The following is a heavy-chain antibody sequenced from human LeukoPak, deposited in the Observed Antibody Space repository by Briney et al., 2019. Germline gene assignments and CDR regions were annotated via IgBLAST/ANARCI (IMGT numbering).Heavy chain of an antibody. Sequence: ASVKVSCKASGGTFSSYAISWVRQAPGQGLEWMGIINPSGGSTSYAQKFQGRVTMTRDTSTSTVYMELSSLRSEDTAVYYCARESTAATFDYWGQGTLVTVSS. D-gene: IGHD2-15*01. CDR1: GGTFSSYA. J-gene: IGHJ4*02. CDR2: INPSGGST. CDR3: ARESTAATFDY. V-gene: IGHV1-46*01.